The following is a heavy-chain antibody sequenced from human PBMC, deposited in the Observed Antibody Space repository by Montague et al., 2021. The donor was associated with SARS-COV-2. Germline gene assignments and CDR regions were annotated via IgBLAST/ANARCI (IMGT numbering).Heavy chain of an antibody. D-gene: IGHD3-16*02. CDR3: ARAHNLRYISDGVKYFDL. CDR1: GGSTSGYY. J-gene: IGHJ4*02. V-gene: IGHV4-59*01. Sequence: SETLFLTCSGSGGSTSGYYWTWIRQSPGKGLQWIGYIFYTGSTKYNPSLKSRVTISLDTSKNHFSLGLSSVTAADTALYYCARAHNLRYISDGVKYFDLWGLGALVTVSS. CDR2: IFYTGST.